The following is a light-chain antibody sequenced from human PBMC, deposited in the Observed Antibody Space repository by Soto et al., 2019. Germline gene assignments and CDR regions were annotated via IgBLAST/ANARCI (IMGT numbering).Light chain of an antibody. V-gene: IGKV3-15*01. J-gene: IGKJ5*01. CDR3: QQYNNWPPG. CDR2: GAS. CDR1: QSVSSR. Sequence: EIVLTQSPGTLSLSPVERATLSCRASQSVSSRLAWYQQKPGQAPRLLIYGASTRATGIPARFSGSGSGTEFTLTISSLQSEDFAVYYCQQYNNWPPGFGQGTRLEIK.